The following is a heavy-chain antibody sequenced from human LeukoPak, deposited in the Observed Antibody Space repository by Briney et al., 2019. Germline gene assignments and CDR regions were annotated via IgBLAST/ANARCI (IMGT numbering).Heavy chain of an antibody. CDR3: ARDYLRTRSAIVVVTAMGY. Sequence: GGSLRLSCAASGFTFSSYSMNWVRQAPGKGLEWVSFISSSSSYIYYADSVKGRFTISRDNAKNSLYLQMNSPRAEDTAVYYCARDYLRTRSAIVVVTAMGYWGQGTLVTVSS. CDR1: GFTFSSYS. V-gene: IGHV3-21*01. D-gene: IGHD2-21*02. CDR2: ISSSSSYI. J-gene: IGHJ4*02.